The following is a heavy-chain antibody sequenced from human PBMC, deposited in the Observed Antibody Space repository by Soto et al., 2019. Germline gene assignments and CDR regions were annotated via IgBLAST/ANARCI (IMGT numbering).Heavy chain of an antibody. CDR2: VSLDSDSI. J-gene: IGHJ6*02. Sequence: PGGSLRLSCTASGSYFSTYSMNWVRQAPGQGLEWIAYVSLDSDSIQYADSVKGRFTISRDDAENSLYLQMDSLRDEDTATYYCARLYYDYVWGQGTMVTVYS. CDR3: ARLYYDYV. D-gene: IGHD3-3*01. CDR1: GSYFSTYS. V-gene: IGHV3-48*02.